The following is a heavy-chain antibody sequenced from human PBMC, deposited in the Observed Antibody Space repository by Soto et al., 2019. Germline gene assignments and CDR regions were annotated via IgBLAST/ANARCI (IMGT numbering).Heavy chain of an antibody. J-gene: IGHJ4*02. V-gene: IGHV4-34*01. D-gene: IGHD3-22*01. CDR3: ARKGRYYDSSGYYYFSEGTFDY. Sequence: PSETLSLTCAVYGGYFSGYYWSWIRQPPGKGLEWIGDIYYSGSTNYNPSLKSRVTISVDTSKNQFSLKLSSVTAADTAVYYCARKGRYYDSSGYYYFSEGTFDYWGQGTLVTVSS. CDR1: GGYFSGYY. CDR2: IYYSGST.